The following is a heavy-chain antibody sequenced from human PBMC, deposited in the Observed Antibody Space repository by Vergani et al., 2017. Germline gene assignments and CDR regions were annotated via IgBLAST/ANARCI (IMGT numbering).Heavy chain of an antibody. Sequence: QVQLVQSGAEVKKPGASVKVSCKASGYTFTGYYMHWVRQAPGQGLEWMGWINPNSGGTHYAQKFQGRVTMTRDTSISTAYMELSRLRSDDTAVYYCARDPYGDYESLSYFDYWGQGTLVTVSS. D-gene: IGHD4-17*01. J-gene: IGHJ4*02. CDR2: INPNSGGT. V-gene: IGHV1-2*02. CDR3: ARDPYGDYESLSYFDY. CDR1: GYTFTGYY.